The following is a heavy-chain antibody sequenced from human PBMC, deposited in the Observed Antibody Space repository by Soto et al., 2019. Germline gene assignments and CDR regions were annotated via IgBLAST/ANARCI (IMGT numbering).Heavy chain of an antibody. J-gene: IGHJ4*02. D-gene: IGHD3-9*01. Sequence: QLQLQESGPGLVKPSETLSLTCSVSGDSINSDSYYWGWIRQPPGKGLEWIGSIYYRGNTYYNPSLKTRVTISLDKSTSQFSLKLNSVTAADSAVYFCARLEGLATISYYFDYWGQGTLVTVSS. CDR3: ARLEGLATISYYFDY. CDR1: GDSINSDSYY. CDR2: IYYRGNT. V-gene: IGHV4-39*01.